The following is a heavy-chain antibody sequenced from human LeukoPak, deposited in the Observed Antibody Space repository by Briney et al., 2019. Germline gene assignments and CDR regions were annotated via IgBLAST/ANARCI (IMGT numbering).Heavy chain of an antibody. J-gene: IGHJ3*02. Sequence: ASVKVSCKASGYTFTSYDINWVRQATGQGLGWMGWMNPNSGNTNYAQKLQGRVTMTTDTSTSTAYMELRSLRSDDTAVYYCARELTPGIAAAGTDAFDIWGQGTMVTVSS. V-gene: IGHV1-18*01. D-gene: IGHD6-13*01. CDR1: GYTFTSYD. CDR2: MNPNSGNT. CDR3: ARELTPGIAAAGTDAFDI.